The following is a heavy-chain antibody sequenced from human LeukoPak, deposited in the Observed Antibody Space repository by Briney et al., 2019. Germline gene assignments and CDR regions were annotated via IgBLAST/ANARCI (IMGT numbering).Heavy chain of an antibody. V-gene: IGHV1-18*01. D-gene: IGHD2-2*01. J-gene: IGHJ4*02. CDR3: ARAPPKRVYCSSTSCSDDY. CDR2: ISAYNGNT. Sequence: ASVKVSCKASGYTFTSYGISWVRQAPGQGLEWMGCISAYNGNTNYAQKLQGRVTMTTDTSTSTAYMELRSLRSDDTAVYYCARAPPKRVYCSSTSCSDDYWGQGTLVTVSS. CDR1: GYTFTSYG.